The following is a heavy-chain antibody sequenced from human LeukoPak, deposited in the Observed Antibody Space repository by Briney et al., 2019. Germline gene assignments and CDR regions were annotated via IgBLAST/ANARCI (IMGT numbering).Heavy chain of an antibody. CDR1: GGTFSSYA. J-gene: IGHJ4*02. CDR3: ARGRCSGGSCYQTDY. CDR2: IIPIFGTA. D-gene: IGHD2-15*01. V-gene: IGHV1-69*01. Sequence: ASVKVSCTASGGTFSSYAISWVRQAPGQGLEWMGGIIPIFGTANYAQKFQGRVTITADESTSTAYMELSSLRSEDTAVYYCARGRCSGGSCYQTDYWGQGTLVTVSS.